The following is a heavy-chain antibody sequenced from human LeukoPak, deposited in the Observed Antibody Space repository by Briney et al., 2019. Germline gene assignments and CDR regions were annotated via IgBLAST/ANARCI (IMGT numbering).Heavy chain of an antibody. CDR2: ISSSSTTI. J-gene: IGHJ4*02. V-gene: IGHV3-48*02. D-gene: IGHD6-19*01. CDR1: GFTFRDYT. Sequence: GGSLRLSCAASGFTFRDYTMNWVRQAPGKGLEWVSSISSSSTTIYYADSVKGRFTISRDNAKTSLYLQMNSLRDEDTAVYYCVRLSIAVAGRTPDYWGQGTLVTVSS. CDR3: VRLSIAVAGRTPDY.